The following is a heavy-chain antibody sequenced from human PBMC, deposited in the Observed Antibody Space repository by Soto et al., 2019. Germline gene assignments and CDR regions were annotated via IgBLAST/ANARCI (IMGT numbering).Heavy chain of an antibody. V-gene: IGHV1-69*06. J-gene: IGHJ4*02. Sequence: SVKVSCKASGGTFSSYAISWVRQAPGQGLEWMGGIIPIFGTANYAQKFQGRVTITADKSTSTAYMELSSLRSEDTAVYYCAAKSYSSSWPYVYWGQGTLVTVSS. CDR1: GGTFSSYA. CDR2: IIPIFGTA. D-gene: IGHD6-13*01. CDR3: AAKSYSSSWPYVY.